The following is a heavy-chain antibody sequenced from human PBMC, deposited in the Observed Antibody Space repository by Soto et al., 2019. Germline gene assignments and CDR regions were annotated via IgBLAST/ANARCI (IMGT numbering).Heavy chain of an antibody. CDR3: AYTAAGTSYYYYYGMDV. CDR2: IYHSGST. D-gene: IGHD6-13*01. Sequence: QVQLQESGPGLVKPSGTLSLTCAVSGGSISSSNWWSWVRQPPGKGLEWIGEIYHSGSTNYNPSLKSRVTISVDKSKHQLSLKLGSVTAADTAVYYCAYTAAGTSYYYYYGMDVWGQGTTVTVSS. J-gene: IGHJ6*02. V-gene: IGHV4-4*02. CDR1: GGSISSSNW.